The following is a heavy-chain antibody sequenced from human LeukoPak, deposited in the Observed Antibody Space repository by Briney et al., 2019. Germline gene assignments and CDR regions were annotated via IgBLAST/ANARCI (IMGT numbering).Heavy chain of an antibody. CDR2: ISYDGSNK. J-gene: IGHJ4*02. Sequence: GGSLRLSCAASGFTFSSYAMHWVRQAPGKGLEWVAVISYDGSNKYYADSVKGRFTISRDNSKNTLYLQMNSLRAEDTAVYYCARDPSQLLWFGDATDGLDYWGQGTLVTVSS. CDR1: GFTFSSYA. CDR3: ARDPSQLLWFGDATDGLDY. D-gene: IGHD3-10*01. V-gene: IGHV3-30-3*01.